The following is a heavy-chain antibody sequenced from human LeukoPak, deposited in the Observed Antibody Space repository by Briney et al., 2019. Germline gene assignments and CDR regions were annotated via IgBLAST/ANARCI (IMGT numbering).Heavy chain of an antibody. D-gene: IGHD2-2*01. V-gene: IGHV3-23*01. J-gene: IGHJ4*02. Sequence: GGSLRLSCAASGFTFSSIGMSWVRQAPGKGLEWVSSISGSGDSTYYADPVKGRFTISRDNSKNTLYLQMNSLRAEDTAVYYCAKRGASRSFDSWGQGTLVTVSS. CDR2: ISGSGDST. CDR1: GFTFSSIG. CDR3: AKRGASRSFDS.